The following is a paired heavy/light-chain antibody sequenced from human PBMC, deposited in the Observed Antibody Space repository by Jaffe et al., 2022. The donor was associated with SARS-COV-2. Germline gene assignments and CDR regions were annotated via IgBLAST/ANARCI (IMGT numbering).Light chain of an antibody. V-gene: IGKV1-5*03. Sequence: DIQMTQSPSTLSASVGDRVTITCRASQSISDRLAWYQQKPGKAPKLLIYMASSLESGVPSRFSGSGSGTEFTLTISSLLPDDFATYYCQDFHTYPWTFGQGTKVEIK. J-gene: IGKJ1*01. CDR1: QSISDR. CDR2: MAS. CDR3: QDFHTYPWT.
Heavy chain of an antibody. V-gene: IGHV3-23*01. CDR1: GFTFSSSA. D-gene: IGHD6-6*01. CDR2: LNGGTT. J-gene: IGHJ5*02. CDR3: AKDEVAGRPGPSS. Sequence: EVQLLESGGGLVQPGGSLRLSCAASGFTFSSSAMSWVRQAPGKGLEWVSALNGGTTFYADSVRGRFTISRDNSNNILFLQMNSLRAEDTAVYYCAKDEVAGRPGPSSWGQGTLVTVSS.